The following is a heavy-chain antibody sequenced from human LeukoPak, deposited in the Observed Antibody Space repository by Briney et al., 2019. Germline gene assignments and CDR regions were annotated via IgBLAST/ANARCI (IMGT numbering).Heavy chain of an antibody. CDR3: ARGGYCSSTSCYVDY. V-gene: IGHV4-34*01. CDR1: GGSFSGYY. D-gene: IGHD2-2*01. Sequence: SETLSLTCAVYGGSFSGYYWSWIRQPPGKGLEWTGEINHSGSTNYNPSLKSRVTISVDTSKNQFSLKLSSVTAADTAVYYCARGGYCSSTSCYVDYWGQGTLVTVSS. J-gene: IGHJ4*02. CDR2: INHSGST.